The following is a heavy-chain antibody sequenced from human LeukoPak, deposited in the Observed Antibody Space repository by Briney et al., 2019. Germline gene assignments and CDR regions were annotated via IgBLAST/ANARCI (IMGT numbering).Heavy chain of an antibody. J-gene: IGHJ4*02. D-gene: IGHD2-8*01. CDR2: INHSGST. Sequence: PSETLSLTCTVSGGSISSSSYYWGWIRQPPGKGLEWIGEINHSGSTNYNPSLKSRVTISVDTSKNQFSLKLSSVTAADTAVYYCARVREGTIDYWGQGTLVTVSS. V-gene: IGHV4-39*07. CDR3: ARVREGTIDY. CDR1: GGSISSSSYY.